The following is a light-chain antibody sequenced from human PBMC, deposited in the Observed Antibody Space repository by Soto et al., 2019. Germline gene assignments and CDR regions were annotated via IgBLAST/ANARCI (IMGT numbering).Light chain of an antibody. J-gene: IGKJ5*01. CDR3: QQHYITPIT. CDR2: DAS. V-gene: IGKV3D-20*02. Sequence: EIVLTQSPGALSLSPGESATLSCRASQSVSDTHVAWYQQRPGQAPRLLIYDASRRDIGVPDRFSGSGSGTDFTLTISGLEPEDFAVYFCQQHYITPITFGQGTRLEIK. CDR1: QSVSDTH.